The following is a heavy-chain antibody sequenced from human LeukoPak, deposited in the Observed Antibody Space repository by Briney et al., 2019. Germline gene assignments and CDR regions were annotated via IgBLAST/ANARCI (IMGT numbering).Heavy chain of an antibody. CDR1: GGTFSSYA. CDR2: IIPIFGTA. V-gene: IGHV1-69*13. Sequence: SVKVSCKASGGTFSSYAISWVRQAPGQGLEWMGGIIPIFGTANYAQKFQGRVTITADESTSPAYMELSSLRSEDTAVYYCAREMGDYVSQDWFDPWGQGTLVTVSS. J-gene: IGHJ5*02. D-gene: IGHD4-17*01. CDR3: AREMGDYVSQDWFDP.